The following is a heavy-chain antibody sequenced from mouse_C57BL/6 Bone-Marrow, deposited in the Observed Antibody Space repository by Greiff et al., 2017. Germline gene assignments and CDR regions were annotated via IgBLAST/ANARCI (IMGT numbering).Heavy chain of an antibody. CDR3: ARQYYDYDGGLAWFAY. J-gene: IGHJ3*01. V-gene: IGHV5-15*01. CDR2: ISNLAYSI. D-gene: IGHD2-4*01. CDR1: GFTFSDYG. Sequence: EVKLMESGGGLVQPGGSLKLSCAASGFTFSDYGMAWVRQAPRKGPEWVAFISNLAYSIYYADTVTGRFTIPREHAKHTLYLELRRLRSEDTAMYYCARQYYDYDGGLAWFAYGGQGTLVTVS.